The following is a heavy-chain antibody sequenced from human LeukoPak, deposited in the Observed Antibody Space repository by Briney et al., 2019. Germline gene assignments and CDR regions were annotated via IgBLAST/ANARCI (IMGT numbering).Heavy chain of an antibody. V-gene: IGHV3-23*01. CDR3: AKGEIVVVPAAMDY. D-gene: IGHD2-2*01. J-gene: IGHJ4*02. CDR1: GFTFSSYG. Sequence: GTLRLSCAASGFTFSSYGMSWVRQAPGKGLEWVSAISGSGGSTYYADSVKGRFTISRDNSKNTLYLQMNSLRAEDTAVYYCAKGEIVVVPAAMDYWGQGTLVTVSS. CDR2: ISGSGGST.